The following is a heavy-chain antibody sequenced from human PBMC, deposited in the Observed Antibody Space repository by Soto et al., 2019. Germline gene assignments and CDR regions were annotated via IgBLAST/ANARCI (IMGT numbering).Heavy chain of an antibody. V-gene: IGHV4-4*07. Sequence: PSETLSLACAVSGGSVTSDYWAWIRQPAGEGLGWIGRIHASGRAAYRPSLKSRVTMSVDTSKNQVYLKLNDVTAAETAVYYCATLYSYGENDYWGQGTLVTVSS. CDR2: IHASGRA. CDR3: ATLYSYGENDY. CDR1: GGSVTSDY. D-gene: IGHD5-18*01. J-gene: IGHJ4*02.